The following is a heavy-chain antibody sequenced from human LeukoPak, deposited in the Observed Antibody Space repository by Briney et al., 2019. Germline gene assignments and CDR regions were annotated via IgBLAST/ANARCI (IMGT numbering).Heavy chain of an antibody. CDR1: GFTFSSYE. V-gene: IGHV3-48*03. J-gene: IGHJ3*02. D-gene: IGHD2-2*01. Sequence: GGFLRLSCAASGFTFSSYEMNWVRQAPGKGLEWVSYISSSGSTMYYADSVKGRFTISRDNAKNSLYLQMNSLRAEDTAVYYCAKVGEYQLLLYAFDMWGQGTMVTVSS. CDR2: ISSSGSTM. CDR3: AKVGEYQLLLYAFDM.